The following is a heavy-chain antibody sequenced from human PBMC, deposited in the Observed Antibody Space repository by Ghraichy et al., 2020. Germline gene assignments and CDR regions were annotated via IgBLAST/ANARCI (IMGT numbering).Heavy chain of an antibody. V-gene: IGHV3-23*01. J-gene: IGHJ2*01. CDR3: AKGGAYCGGDCYSAGYFDL. CDR2: ISGSGGST. CDR1: GFTFSSYA. Sequence: GGSLRLSCAASGFTFSSYAMSWVRQAPGKGLEWVSAISGSGGSTYYADSVKGRFTISRDNSKNTLYLQMNSLRAEDTAVYYCAKGGAYCGGDCYSAGYFDLWGRGTLVTVSS. D-gene: IGHD2-21*02.